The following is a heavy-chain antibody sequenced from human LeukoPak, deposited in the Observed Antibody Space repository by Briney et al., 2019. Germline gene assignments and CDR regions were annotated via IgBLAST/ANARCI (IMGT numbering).Heavy chain of an antibody. Sequence: NPSETLSLTCTVSGGSTSTYYWSWIRQPPGKGLEWIGFFYYSGSTSYNPSLKSRVTISVDTSKNQFSLKLSSVTAADTAVYYCARTGFSSYYYYMDVWGKGTTVTVSS. V-gene: IGHV4-59*01. CDR1: GGSTSTYY. CDR2: FYYSGST. CDR3: ARTGFSSYYYYMDV. J-gene: IGHJ6*03. D-gene: IGHD6-6*01.